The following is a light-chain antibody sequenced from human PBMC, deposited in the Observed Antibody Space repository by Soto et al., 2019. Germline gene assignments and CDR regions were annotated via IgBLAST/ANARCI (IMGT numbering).Light chain of an antibody. V-gene: IGLV2-14*01. CDR2: GVS. Sequence: QSALTQPASVSGSPGQSITISCTGTSSDVGGYNYVSWYQQHPGKAPKLIIYGVSHRPSGVSNRFSGSKSGDTASLTISGLQAEDEADYYCSSYTTSITLQCVFGGGTKLT. J-gene: IGLJ2*01. CDR1: SSDVGGYNY. CDR3: SSYTTSITLQCV.